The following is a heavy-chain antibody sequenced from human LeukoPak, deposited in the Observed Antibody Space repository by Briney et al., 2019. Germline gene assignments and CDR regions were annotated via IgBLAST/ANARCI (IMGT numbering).Heavy chain of an antibody. CDR1: GFTFSSYA. J-gene: IGHJ5*02. V-gene: IGHV3-30*04. CDR2: ISYDGSNK. CDR3: ARHPVAGTYHNWFDP. Sequence: PGRSLRLSCAASGFTFSSYAMHWVRQAPGKGLEWVAVISYDGSNKYYADSVKGRFTISRDNSKNTLYLQMNSLKASDTAMYYCARHPVAGTYHNWFDPWGQGTLVTVSS. D-gene: IGHD1-7*01.